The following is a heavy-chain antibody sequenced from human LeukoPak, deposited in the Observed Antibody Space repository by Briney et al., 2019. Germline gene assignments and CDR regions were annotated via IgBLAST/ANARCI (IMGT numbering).Heavy chain of an antibody. D-gene: IGHD1-26*01. CDR3: TRFFYSGSDNDY. Sequence: PGGSLRLSCAASGFTFSGSAMLWVRQAWGKGRVWVGRIRSKANSYATAYAASVKGRFTISRDDSKNTAYLQMNSLKTEDTAVYYCTRFFYSGSDNDYWGQGTLVTVSS. CDR1: GFTFSGSA. J-gene: IGHJ4*02. CDR2: IRSKANSYAT. V-gene: IGHV3-73*01.